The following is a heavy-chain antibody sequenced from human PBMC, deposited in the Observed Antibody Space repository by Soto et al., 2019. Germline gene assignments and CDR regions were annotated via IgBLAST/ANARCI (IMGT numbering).Heavy chain of an antibody. D-gene: IGHD2-8*01. CDR2: IYYSGST. Sequence: WETLSLTCTVSGGSISSYYWSWIRQPPGKGLEWIGYIYYSGSTNYNPSLKSRVTISVDTSKNQFSLKLSSVTAADTAVYYCARHRGSGVYHFDYWGQGTLVTVSS. V-gene: IGHV4-59*08. J-gene: IGHJ4*02. CDR1: GGSISSYY. CDR3: ARHRGSGVYHFDY.